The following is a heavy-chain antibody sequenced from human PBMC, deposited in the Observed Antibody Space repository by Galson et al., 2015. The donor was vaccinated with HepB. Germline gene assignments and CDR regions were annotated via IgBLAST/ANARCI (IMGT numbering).Heavy chain of an antibody. J-gene: IGHJ4*02. CDR2: IIPILGIA. CDR3: ARSWEGSRYYFDY. CDR1: GGTFSSYA. V-gene: IGHV1-69*04. D-gene: IGHD1-26*01. Sequence: SVKVSCKASGGTFSSYAISWVRQAPGQGLEWMGRIIPILGIANYAQKFQGRVTITADKSTSTAYMELSSLRSEDTAVYYCARSWEGSRYYFDYWGQGTLVTVSS.